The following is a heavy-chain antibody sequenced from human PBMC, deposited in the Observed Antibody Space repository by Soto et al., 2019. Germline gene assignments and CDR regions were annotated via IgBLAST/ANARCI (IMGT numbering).Heavy chain of an antibody. CDR2: IYYRGST. J-gene: IGHJ4*02. D-gene: IGHD6-13*01. CDR3: GRAVAAERPLAFDS. CDR1: GGSISSGGYY. Sequence: QVQLQESGPGLVKPSQTLSLTCTVSGGSISSGGYYWSWIRQHPGKGLEWIGYIYYRGSTYYNPALEGRVTKSVDTSKHPSSLTLSSVTAADTAVYYCGRAVAAERPLAFDSWGQATLVTVSS. V-gene: IGHV4-31*03.